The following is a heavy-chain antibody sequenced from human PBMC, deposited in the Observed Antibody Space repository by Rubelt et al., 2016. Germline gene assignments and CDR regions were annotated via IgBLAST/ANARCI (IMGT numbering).Heavy chain of an antibody. J-gene: IGHJ4*02. CDR2: IWYDGSNK. Sequence: APGKGLEWVAVIWYDGSNKYYADSVKGRFTISRDNSKNTLYLQMNSLRAEDTAVYYCARDLTSGYFDYWGQGTLVTVSS. D-gene: IGHD3-10*01. CDR3: ARDLTSGYFDY. V-gene: IGHV3-33*01.